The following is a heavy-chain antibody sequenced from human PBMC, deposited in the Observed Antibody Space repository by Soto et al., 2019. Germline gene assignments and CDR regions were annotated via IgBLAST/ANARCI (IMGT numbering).Heavy chain of an antibody. CDR1: GYTFTNYG. Sequence: QVQLVQSGGEVKKPGASVRVSCKASGYTFTNYGITWVRQAPGQGLEWMGWISPYNGKTDFAQRVKVRVILPPHTSTRTVHMQLRRLTSHDTAVSYSARDPYSAIDHYYYGMAVWGQGTTVTVSS. CDR3: ARDPYSAIDHYYYGMAV. CDR2: ISPYNGKT. V-gene: IGHV1-18*01. D-gene: IGHD1-26*01. J-gene: IGHJ6*02.